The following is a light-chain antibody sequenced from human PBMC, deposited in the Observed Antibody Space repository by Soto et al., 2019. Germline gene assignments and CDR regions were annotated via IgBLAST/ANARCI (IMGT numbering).Light chain of an antibody. V-gene: IGKV3-11*01. J-gene: IGKJ3*01. CDR1: QSVSSY. Sequence: DIGLTQSPATLSLSPGDRASLSCRASQSVSSYLAWYQQKPGQAPSLLIYAASNRATGIPARFSGSGSGTAFTLTTISLQHEDVAVYYCQQRSNWPLFTFGPGTKVDIK. CDR2: AAS. CDR3: QQRSNWPLFT.